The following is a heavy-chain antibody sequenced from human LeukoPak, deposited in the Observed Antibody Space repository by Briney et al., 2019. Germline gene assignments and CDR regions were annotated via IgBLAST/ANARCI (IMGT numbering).Heavy chain of an antibody. CDR3: ARAGSITMIHWDFDI. J-gene: IGHJ3*02. CDR1: GNTFTNYY. V-gene: IGHV1-46*01. D-gene: IGHD3-22*01. Sequence: ASVKVSCKASGNTFTNYYVHWVRQAPGQGLEWMGIINPSGGSTTYAQKFQGRVTMTRDTSASTVYMELSSLRSADTAIYYCARAGSITMIHWDFDIWGQGTVVTVSS. CDR2: INPSGGST.